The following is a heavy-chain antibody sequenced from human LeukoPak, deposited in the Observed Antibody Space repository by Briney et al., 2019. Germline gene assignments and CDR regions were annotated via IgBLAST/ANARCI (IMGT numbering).Heavy chain of an antibody. CDR3: ARGPYYYDSSGFMYYFDY. CDR2: IYTSGST. J-gene: IGHJ4*02. Sequence: ETLSLTCAVYGGSFSGYYWSWIRQPPGKGLEWIGRIYTSGSTNYNPSLKSRVTMSVDTSENQFSLKLSSVTAADTAVYYCARGPYYYDSSGFMYYFDYWGQGTLVTVSS. V-gene: IGHV4-59*10. D-gene: IGHD3-22*01. CDR1: GGSFSGYY.